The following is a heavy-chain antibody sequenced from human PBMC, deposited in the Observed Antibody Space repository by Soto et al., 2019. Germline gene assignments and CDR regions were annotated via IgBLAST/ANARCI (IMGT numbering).Heavy chain of an antibody. J-gene: IGHJ6*02. CDR1: GGTLSSYA. CDR2: IIPIFGTA. CDR3: ASQSSGSYYDPYYHYGMDV. D-gene: IGHD3-10*01. Sequence: QVQLVQSGAEVKKPGSSVKVSCKASGGTLSSYAISWVRQAPEQGLEWMGGIIPIFGTANYAQKFQGRVTITADESTSTAYMELSSLRSEDTAVYYCASQSSGSYYDPYYHYGMDVWGQGTTVTVSS. V-gene: IGHV1-69*01.